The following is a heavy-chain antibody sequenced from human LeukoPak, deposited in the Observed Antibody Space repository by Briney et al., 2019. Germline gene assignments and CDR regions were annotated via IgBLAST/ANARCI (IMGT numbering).Heavy chain of an antibody. CDR1: GFTFSHCW. V-gene: IGHV3-7*01. J-gene: IGHJ4*02. Sequence: GGSLRLSCAASGFTFSHCWMSWVRQAPGKGLEWVAYIKKTGSETYYVDPVKGRFTITRDNTRNSLFLQMYSLRAEDTAVYFCAREDGYCSGGNCYSYFDSWGQGTLVTVSS. CDR2: IKKTGSET. D-gene: IGHD2-15*01. CDR3: AREDGYCSGGNCYSYFDS.